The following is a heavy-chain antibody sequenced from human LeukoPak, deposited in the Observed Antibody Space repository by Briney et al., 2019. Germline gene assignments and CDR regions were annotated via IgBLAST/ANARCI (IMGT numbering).Heavy chain of an antibody. D-gene: IGHD6-19*01. CDR3: ARFGYSSGWYPSFYYYYYGMDV. V-gene: IGHV1-8*02. CDR2: MNPNSGNT. Sequence: ASVKVSCKASGYTFTGYYMHWVRQAPGQGLEWMGWMNPNSGNTGYAQKFQGRVTMTRNTSISTAYMELSSLRSEDTAVYYCARFGYSSGWYPSFYYYYYGMDVWGQGTTVTVSS. CDR1: GYTFTGYY. J-gene: IGHJ6*02.